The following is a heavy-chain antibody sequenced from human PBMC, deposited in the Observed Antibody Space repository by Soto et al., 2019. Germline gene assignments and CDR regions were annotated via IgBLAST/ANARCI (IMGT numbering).Heavy chain of an antibody. CDR3: ARAPLARLDTLRSAFDI. V-gene: IGHV4-30-4*01. Sequence: SETLSLTCPVSGGSVSSGDYYWGWIRQPPGEGLEWIGYIYYSGSTYYNPSLKSRVTISVDTSKNQFSLKLSSVTAADTAVYYCARAPLARLDTLRSAFDIWGQGTMVTVSS. J-gene: IGHJ3*02. CDR1: GGSVSSGDYY. D-gene: IGHD6-6*01. CDR2: IYYSGST.